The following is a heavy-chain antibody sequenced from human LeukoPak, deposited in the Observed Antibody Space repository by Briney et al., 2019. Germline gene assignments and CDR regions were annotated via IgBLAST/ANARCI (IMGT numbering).Heavy chain of an antibody. D-gene: IGHD6-13*01. CDR2: IRYDGSNK. CDR3: AKGGIAAAGTLDY. J-gene: IGHJ4*02. V-gene: IGHV3-30*02. CDR1: GFTFSSYG. Sequence: PGGSLRLSCAASGFTFSSYGMHWVRQAPGKGLEWAAFIRYDGSNKYYADSVKGRFTISRDNSKNTLYLQMNSLRAEDTAVYYCAKGGIAAAGTLDYWGQGTLVTVSS.